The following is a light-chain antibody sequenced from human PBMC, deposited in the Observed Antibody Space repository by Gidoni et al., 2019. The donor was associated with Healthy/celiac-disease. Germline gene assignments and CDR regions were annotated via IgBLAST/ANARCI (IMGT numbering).Light chain of an antibody. CDR1: SSGAGGYNY. J-gene: IGLJ2*01. CDR3: CSYAGSYTVV. V-gene: IGLV2-11*01. CDR2: DVS. Sequence: QSALTQPRSVSGSPGQSVTISCTGTSSGAGGYNYVSWYQQHPGNAPKLMIYDVSKRPSGVPDRFSGSKSGNTASLTISGLQAEDEADYYCCSYAGSYTVVFGGGTKLTVL.